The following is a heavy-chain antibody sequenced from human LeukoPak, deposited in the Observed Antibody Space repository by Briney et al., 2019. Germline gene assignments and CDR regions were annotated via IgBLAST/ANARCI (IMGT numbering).Heavy chain of an antibody. D-gene: IGHD4-11*01. CDR3: AKAGYSNDFGANYYYMDV. J-gene: IGHJ6*03. Sequence: GASVKVSCKASGYTFTSYYMHWVRQAPGQGLEWMGIINPSGGSTSYAQKFQGRVTMTRDTSTSTVYMELSSLRSEDTAVYYCAKAGYSNDFGANYYYMDVWGKGTTVTVSS. V-gene: IGHV1-46*01. CDR2: INPSGGST. CDR1: GYTFTSYY.